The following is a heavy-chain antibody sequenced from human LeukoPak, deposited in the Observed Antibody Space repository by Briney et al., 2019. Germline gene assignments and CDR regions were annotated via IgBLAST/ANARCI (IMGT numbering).Heavy chain of an antibody. D-gene: IGHD5-24*01. J-gene: IGHJ4*02. CDR2: IYYSGST. Sequence: SETLSLTCTVSGGSISSYYWSWIRQPPGKGLEWIGYIYYSGSTNYNPSLKSRVTISVDTSKNQFSLKLSSVTAADTAVYYCARGPEMATSFDYWGQGTLVTVSS. V-gene: IGHV4-59*01. CDR3: ARGPEMATSFDY. CDR1: GGSISSYY.